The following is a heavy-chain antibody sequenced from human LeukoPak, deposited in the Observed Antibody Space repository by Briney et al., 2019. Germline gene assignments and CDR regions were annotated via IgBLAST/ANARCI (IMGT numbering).Heavy chain of an antibody. D-gene: IGHD5-24*01. J-gene: IGHJ4*02. CDR2: IYYSGST. V-gene: IGHV4-30-4*01. Sequence: SETLSLTCTVSGGSISSGDYYWSWIRQPPGKGLEWIGYIYYSGSTYYNPSLKSRVTISVDKSKNQFSLKLSSVTAADTAVYYCARGGEMRADFDYWGQGTLVTVSS. CDR3: ARGGEMRADFDY. CDR1: GGSISSGDYY.